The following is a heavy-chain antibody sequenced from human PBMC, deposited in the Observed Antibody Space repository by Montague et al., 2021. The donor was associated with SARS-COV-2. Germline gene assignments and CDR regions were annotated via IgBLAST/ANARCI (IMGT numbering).Heavy chain of an antibody. Sequence: SLRLSCAASGFTFSSYSMNWVRQAPGKGLEWVSSISSSSSYIYYADSVKGRFIISRDKDKNSLYLQMNSLRAEDTAVYYCARDKYYDILTGYYSYWGQGTLVTVSS. J-gene: IGHJ4*02. CDR1: GFTFSSYS. CDR2: ISSSSSYI. V-gene: IGHV3-21*01. CDR3: ARDKYYDILTGYYSY. D-gene: IGHD3-9*01.